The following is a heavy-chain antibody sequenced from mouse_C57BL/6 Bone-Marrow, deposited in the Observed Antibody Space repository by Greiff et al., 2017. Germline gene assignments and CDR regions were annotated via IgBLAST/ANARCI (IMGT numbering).Heavy chain of an antibody. V-gene: IGHV5-9*01. Sequence: EVKVQESGGGLVKPGGSLKLSCAASGFTFSSYTMSWVRQTPEKRLEWVATISGGGGQTYYPDSVKGRFPISRDNAKNTLYLQMSSLRSEDTALYYCARHYYYAMDYWGQGTSVTVSS. CDR3: ARHYYYAMDY. CDR2: ISGGGGQT. J-gene: IGHJ4*01. CDR1: GFTFSSYT.